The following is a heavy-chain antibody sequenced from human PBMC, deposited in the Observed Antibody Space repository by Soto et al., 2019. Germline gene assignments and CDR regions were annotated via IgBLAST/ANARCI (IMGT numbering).Heavy chain of an antibody. CDR2: ISSSSSYI. CDR1: GFTFSSYS. CDR3: AKYSSSWSIPDAFDI. Sequence: GGSLRLSCAASGFTFSSYSMNWVRQAPGKGLEWVSSISSSSSYIYYADSVKGRFTISRDNAKNSLYLQMNSLRAEDTAVYYCAKYSSSWSIPDAFDIWGQGTMVTVSS. V-gene: IGHV3-21*01. J-gene: IGHJ3*02. D-gene: IGHD6-13*01.